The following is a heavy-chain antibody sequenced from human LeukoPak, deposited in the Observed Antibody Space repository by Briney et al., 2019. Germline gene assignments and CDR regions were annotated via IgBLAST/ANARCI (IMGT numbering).Heavy chain of an antibody. J-gene: IGHJ4*02. D-gene: IGHD3/OR15-3a*01. Sequence: SETLSLTCTVSGGSISSNSYYWGWIRQPPGRGLEWIGSIYYSGSPYYNPSLKSRVTISVDTSKNQFSLKVISVTAADTAVYYCARWRTARTGFDYWGQGTLVTVSS. CDR2: IYYSGSP. CDR1: GGSISSNSYY. CDR3: ARWRTARTGFDY. V-gene: IGHV4-39*01.